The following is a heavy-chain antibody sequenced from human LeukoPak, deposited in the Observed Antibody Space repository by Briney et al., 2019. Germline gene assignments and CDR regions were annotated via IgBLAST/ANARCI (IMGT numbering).Heavy chain of an antibody. J-gene: IGHJ3*02. CDR1: GFTFDDYG. Sequence: GGSLRLSXAASGFTFDDYGMSWVRQAPGKGLEWVSGINWNGGSTGYADSVKGRFTISRDNAKNSLYLQMNSLRAEDTALYYCAGEPDGYSSSWYGSAFDIWGQGTMVTVSS. CDR3: AGEPDGYSSSWYGSAFDI. D-gene: IGHD6-13*01. V-gene: IGHV3-20*04. CDR2: INWNGGST.